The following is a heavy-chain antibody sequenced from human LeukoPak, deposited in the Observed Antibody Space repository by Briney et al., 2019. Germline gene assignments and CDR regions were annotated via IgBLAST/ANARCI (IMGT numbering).Heavy chain of an antibody. CDR2: INHNGSS. V-gene: IGHV4-34*01. CDR1: GGSFRGFY. CDR3: AAAPGRRYFDY. Sequence: SEALSLTCAVYGGSFRGFYCSWIRPPPGKGLEWIGGINHNGSSNFNRSLKGRATIPVDTPKNQLALKVSSVTAADTAVYYCAAAPGRRYFDYWGQGTLVTVSS. J-gene: IGHJ4*02.